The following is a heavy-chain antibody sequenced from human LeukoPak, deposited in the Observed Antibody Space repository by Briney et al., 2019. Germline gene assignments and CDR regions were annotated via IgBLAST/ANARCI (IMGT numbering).Heavy chain of an antibody. V-gene: IGHV4-61*02. CDR3: ASRTIAAAGLDY. CDR1: GGSISSGSYY. D-gene: IGHD6-13*01. CDR2: IYTSGSN. Sequence: SQTLSLTCTVSGGSISSGSYYWSWIRQPAGKGLEWIGRIYTSGSNNYNPSLKSRVTISVDTSKNQFSLKLSSVTAADTAVYYCASRTIAAAGLDYWGQGTLVTVSS. J-gene: IGHJ4*02.